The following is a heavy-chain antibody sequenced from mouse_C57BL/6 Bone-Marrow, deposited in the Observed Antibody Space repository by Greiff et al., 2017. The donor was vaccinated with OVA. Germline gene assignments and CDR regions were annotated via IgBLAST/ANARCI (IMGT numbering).Heavy chain of an antibody. CDR1: GYAFSSSW. V-gene: IGHV1-82*01. CDR2: IYPGDGDT. D-gene: IGHD1-1*01. CDR3: ARYDTTDAMDY. Sequence: VQLQESGPELVKPGASVKISCKASGYAFSSSWMHWVKQRPGKGLEWIGRIYPGDGDTNYNGKFKGKATLTADKSSSTAYMQLSSLTSEDSAVYFCARYDTTDAMDYWGQGTSVTVSS. J-gene: IGHJ4*01.